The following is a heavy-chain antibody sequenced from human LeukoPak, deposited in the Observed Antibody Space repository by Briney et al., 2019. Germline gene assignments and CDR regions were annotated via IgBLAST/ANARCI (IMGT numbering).Heavy chain of an antibody. Sequence: ASVKVSCKASGYTFTSYGISWVRQAPGQGLEWMGWISAYNGNTNYAQKLQGRVTMTTDTSTSTAYMELRSLRSEDTAVYYCARGSDTRPQYYYYYYGMDVWGKGTTVTVSS. J-gene: IGHJ6*04. CDR3: ARGSDTRPQYYYYYYGMDV. V-gene: IGHV1-18*04. D-gene: IGHD5-18*01. CDR1: GYTFTSYG. CDR2: ISAYNGNT.